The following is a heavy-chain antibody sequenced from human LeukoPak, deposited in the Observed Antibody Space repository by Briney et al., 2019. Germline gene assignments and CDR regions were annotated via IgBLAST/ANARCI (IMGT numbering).Heavy chain of an antibody. V-gene: IGHV3-23*01. CDR2: ISGSGGST. J-gene: IGHJ4*02. CDR3: AKTFAYGTRWYRFCDY. D-gene: IGHD6-13*01. CDR1: GFPFSNNV. Sequence: GGSLRLSCAASGFPFSNNVVTWLRQAPGRGLDWLAAISGSGGSTYYADSVKGRFTISRDNSKNMLYLQMNSLRAEDTAVYYCAKTFAYGTRWYRFCDYWGQGALVTVSS.